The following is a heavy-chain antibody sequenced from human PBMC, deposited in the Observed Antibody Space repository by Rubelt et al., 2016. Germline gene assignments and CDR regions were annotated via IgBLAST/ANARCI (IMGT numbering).Heavy chain of an antibody. J-gene: IGHJ4*02. CDR1: GFPLTTRGLG. V-gene: IGHV2-5*02. CDR2: VYWAGDK. D-gene: IGHD3-3*01. Sequence: QITLKESGPTLVKPTQTLTLTCTFSGFPLTTRGLGVGWIRQPPGKALEWLALVYWAGDKRYSPFLKSRITLTKDTSRNQLVLTMANMDPVDTATYYCARLDFAARRVADYWGQGTLVTVSS. CDR3: ARLDFAARRVADY.